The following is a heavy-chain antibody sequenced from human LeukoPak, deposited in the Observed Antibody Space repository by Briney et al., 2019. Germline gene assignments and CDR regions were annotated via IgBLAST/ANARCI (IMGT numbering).Heavy chain of an antibody. Sequence: PSETLSLTCIVSGGSISRYYWSWIRQPPGKGLEWIGHIYDSGSTNYNPSLKSRVIISIDTSMNQFSLKLSSVTAADTAVYYCAREGPSGIYPFDIWGQGTMVTASS. J-gene: IGHJ3*02. D-gene: IGHD1-26*01. CDR3: AREGPSGIYPFDI. CDR2: IYDSGST. CDR1: GGSISRYY. V-gene: IGHV4-59*01.